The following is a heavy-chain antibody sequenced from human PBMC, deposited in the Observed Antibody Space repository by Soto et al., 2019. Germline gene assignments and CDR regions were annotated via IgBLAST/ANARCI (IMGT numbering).Heavy chain of an antibody. CDR1: GGTFSSYA. Sequence: QVQLVQSGAEVKKPGSSVKFSCKASGGTFSSYAISWVRQAPGQGLEWMGGIIPIFGTANYAQKFQGRVTITADESTSTAYMELGSLRSEDTAVYYCARAPVQNGRHYYGMDVWGQGTTVTVSS. D-gene: IGHD2-8*01. V-gene: IGHV1-69*01. CDR3: ARAPVQNGRHYYGMDV. J-gene: IGHJ6*02. CDR2: IIPIFGTA.